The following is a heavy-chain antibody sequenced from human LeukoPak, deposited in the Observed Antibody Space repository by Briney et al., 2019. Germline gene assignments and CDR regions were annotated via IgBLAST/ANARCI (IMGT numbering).Heavy chain of an antibody. CDR3: AKHRRSTLVTAYFDS. CDR1: GFTFSSYA. J-gene: IGHJ4*02. CDR2: ISSRGDDT. V-gene: IGHV3-23*01. Sequence: GGSLRLSCAAYGFTFSSYAMSWVRQAPGKGLEWVSSISSRGDDTSYADSVKGRFTISRDNSKNTLYLQLNSLRVDDAAIYYCAKHRRSTLVTAYFDSWGQGTLVTVSS. D-gene: IGHD2-21*02.